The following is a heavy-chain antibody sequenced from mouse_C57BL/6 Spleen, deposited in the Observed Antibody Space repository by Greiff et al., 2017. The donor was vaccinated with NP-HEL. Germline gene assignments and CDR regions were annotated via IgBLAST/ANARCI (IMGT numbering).Heavy chain of an antibody. J-gene: IGHJ3*01. CDR3: SSGELIFAWFAY. V-gene: IGHV1-55*01. D-gene: IGHD1-3*01. CDR1: GYTFTSYW. Sequence: QVQLQQPGAELVKPGASVKMSCKASGYTFTSYWITWVKQRPGQGLEWIGDIYPGSGSTNYNEKFKSKATLTVDTSSSTAYMQLSSLTSEDSAVYYCSSGELIFAWFAYWGQGTLVTVSA. CDR2: IYPGSGST.